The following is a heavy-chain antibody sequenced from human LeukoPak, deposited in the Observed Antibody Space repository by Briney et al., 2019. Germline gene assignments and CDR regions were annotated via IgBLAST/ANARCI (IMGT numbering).Heavy chain of an antibody. CDR1: GYTFTRYY. V-gene: IGHV1-46*01. CDR3: ARVATYRITMIVAPDAFDI. CDR2: INPSGGST. D-gene: IGHD3-22*01. J-gene: IGHJ3*02. Sequence: GASVKVSCKASGYTFTRYYMHWVRQAPGQGLEWMGIINPSGGSTSYAQKFQGRVTMTRDMSTSTVYMELSSLRSEDTAVYYCARVATYRITMIVAPDAFDIWGQGTMVTVSS.